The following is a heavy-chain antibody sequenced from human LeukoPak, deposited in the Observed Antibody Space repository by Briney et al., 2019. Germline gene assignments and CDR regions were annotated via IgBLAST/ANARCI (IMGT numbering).Heavy chain of an antibody. CDR1: GFTFSSYS. V-gene: IGHV3-23*01. CDR2: ISGSGGST. J-gene: IGHJ4*02. D-gene: IGHD5-12*01. CDR3: AKSWSGYDWDFDY. Sequence: AGGSLRLSCAASGFTFSSYSMNWVRQAPGKGLEWVSAISGSGGSTYYADSVKGRFTISRDNSKNTLYLQMNSLRAEDTAVYYCAKSWSGYDWDFDYWGQGTLVTVSS.